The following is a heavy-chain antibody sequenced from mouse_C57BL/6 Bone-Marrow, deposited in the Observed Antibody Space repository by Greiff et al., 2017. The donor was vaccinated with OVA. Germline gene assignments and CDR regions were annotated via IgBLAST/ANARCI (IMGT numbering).Heavy chain of an antibody. CDR3: SSRNDYGSSYGAMDY. V-gene: IGHV14-2*01. Sequence: EVQLQQSGAELVKPGASVKLSCTASGFNIKDYYMHWVKQRTEQGLEWIGRIDPEDGETKYAPKFQGKATITADTSSNTAYLQLSSLTSEDTAVYYCSSRNDYGSSYGAMDYWGQGTAVTVSS. CDR1: GFNIKDYY. J-gene: IGHJ4*01. CDR2: IDPEDGET. D-gene: IGHD1-1*01.